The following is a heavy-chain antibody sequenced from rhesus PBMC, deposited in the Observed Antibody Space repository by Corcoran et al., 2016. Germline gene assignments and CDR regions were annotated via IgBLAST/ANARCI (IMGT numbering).Heavy chain of an antibody. CDR3: ATHLYSNYFDY. D-gene: IGHD4-23*01. CDR2: VDPEDGEA. V-gene: IGHV1-111*02. Sequence: EVQLVQSGAEVKKPGASVKISCKASGYTFTDSSLHWVRQVPGKRLEWMGRVDPEDGEAIHAQKFQDRVTITADTSTDTAYMELSSLRSEDTAVYYCATHLYSNYFDYWGQGVLVTVSS. J-gene: IGHJ4*01. CDR1: GYTFTDSS.